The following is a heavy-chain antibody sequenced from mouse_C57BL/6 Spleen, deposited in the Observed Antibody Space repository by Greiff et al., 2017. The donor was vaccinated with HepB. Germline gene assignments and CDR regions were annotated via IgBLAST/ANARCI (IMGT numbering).Heavy chain of an antibody. Sequence: EVKLQQSGPELVKPGASVKISCKASGYTFTDYYMNWVKQSHGKSLEWIGDINPNNGGTSYNQKFKGKATLTVDKSSSTAYMELRSLTSEDSAVYYCATGVFAYWGQGTLVTVSA. V-gene: IGHV1-26*01. CDR3: ATGVFAY. J-gene: IGHJ3*01. CDR1: GYTFTDYY. CDR2: INPNNGGT.